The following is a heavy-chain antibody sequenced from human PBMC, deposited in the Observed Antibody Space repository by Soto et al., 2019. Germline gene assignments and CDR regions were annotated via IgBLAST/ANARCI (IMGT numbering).Heavy chain of an antibody. CDR3: ARAISGYVT. CDR2: IEPSGGNK. V-gene: IGHV1-46*01. D-gene: IGHD5-12*01. CDR1: GYTFRRYG. Sequence: GASVKVCCKASGYTFRRYGIRWVRQAPGQGLEWMGVIEPSGGNKSYTQKFQGRITMTRDTSTSTVYMELSSLTSEDTAVYYCARAISGYVTWGQGTLVTVSS. J-gene: IGHJ5*02.